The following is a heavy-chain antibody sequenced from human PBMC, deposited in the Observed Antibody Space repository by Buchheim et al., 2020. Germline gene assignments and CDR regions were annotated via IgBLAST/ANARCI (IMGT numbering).Heavy chain of an antibody. CDR3: ARLEGTGAFDV. CDR2: MDEDGTEM. D-gene: IGHD1-1*01. CDR1: GFIFGDHY. J-gene: IGHJ3*01. V-gene: IGHV3-7*03. Sequence: ELQLVESGGGLVQPGGSLRLSCTGSGFIFGDHYMSWVRQAPGKGLEWVAHMDEDGTEMFYADSVKGRFSISRDNAQKSMFLEMKSLRGEDSGIYYCARLEGTGAFDVWGQGT.